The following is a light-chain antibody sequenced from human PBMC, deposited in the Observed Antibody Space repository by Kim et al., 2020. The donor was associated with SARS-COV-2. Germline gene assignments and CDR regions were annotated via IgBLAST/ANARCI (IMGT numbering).Light chain of an antibody. V-gene: IGLV6-57*03. CDR2: EDN. Sequence: VTSSCTRSSGSIASNYVQWYQQRPGSAPTTVIYEDNQRPSGVPDRFSGSIDSSSNSASLTISGLKTEDEADYYCQSYDSSNWANWVFGGGTQLTVL. CDR1: SGSIASNY. CDR3: QSYDSSNWANWV. J-gene: IGLJ3*02.